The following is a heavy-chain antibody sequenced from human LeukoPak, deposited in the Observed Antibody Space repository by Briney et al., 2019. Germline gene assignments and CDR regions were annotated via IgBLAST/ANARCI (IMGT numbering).Heavy chain of an antibody. Sequence: PGGSLRLSCVVSGFTFSSYWMSWVCQAPGQGLEWVANMKQDGSEKYYVDSVKGRFTISRDNAKNSLYLQMNSLRAEDTAVYYCARAPYYSHVEFYFDYWGQGTLVTVSS. CDR1: GFTFSSYW. D-gene: IGHD3-22*01. CDR2: MKQDGSEK. V-gene: IGHV3-7*03. CDR3: ARAPYYSHVEFYFDY. J-gene: IGHJ4*02.